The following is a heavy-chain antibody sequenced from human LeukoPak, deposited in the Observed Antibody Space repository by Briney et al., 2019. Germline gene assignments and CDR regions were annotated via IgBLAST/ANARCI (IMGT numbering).Heavy chain of an antibody. CDR1: GGSISSSSYY. V-gene: IGHV4-39*01. Sequence: PSETLSLTCTVSGGSISSSSYYWGWIRQPPGKGLEWIGSIYYSGSTYYNPSLKSRVTISVDTSKNQFSQKLSSVTAADTAVYYCATHGRDGYNLDYWGQGTLVTVSS. CDR3: ATHGRDGYNLDY. D-gene: IGHD5-24*01. CDR2: IYYSGST. J-gene: IGHJ4*02.